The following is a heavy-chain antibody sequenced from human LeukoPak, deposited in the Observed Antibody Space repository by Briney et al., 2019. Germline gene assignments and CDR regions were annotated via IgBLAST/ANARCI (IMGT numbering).Heavy chain of an antibody. CDR3: ARDGYDSSGYYPRFDY. CDR1: GGTFSSYA. Sequence: SVKVSCKASGGTFSSYAISWVRQAPGQGLEWMGGIIPIFGTANYAQKFQGRVTTTTDESTSTAYMELSSLRSEDTAVYYCARDGYDSSGYYPRFDYWGQGTLVTVSS. CDR2: IIPIFGTA. D-gene: IGHD3-22*01. J-gene: IGHJ4*02. V-gene: IGHV1-69*05.